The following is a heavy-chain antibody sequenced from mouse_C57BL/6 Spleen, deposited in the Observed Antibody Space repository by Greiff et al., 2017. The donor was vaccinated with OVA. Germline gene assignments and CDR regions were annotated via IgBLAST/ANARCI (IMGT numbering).Heavy chain of an antibody. D-gene: IGHD2-1*01. V-gene: IGHV5-6*01. Sequence: EVKLMESGGDLVKPGGSLKLSCAASGFTFSSYGMSWVRQTPDQRLEWVATISSGGSYTYYPDSVKGRFTISRDNAKNTLYLQMSSLKSEDTAMYYCARNYPDFDYWGQGTTLTVSS. CDR3: ARNYPDFDY. J-gene: IGHJ2*01. CDR1: GFTFSSYG. CDR2: ISSGGSYT.